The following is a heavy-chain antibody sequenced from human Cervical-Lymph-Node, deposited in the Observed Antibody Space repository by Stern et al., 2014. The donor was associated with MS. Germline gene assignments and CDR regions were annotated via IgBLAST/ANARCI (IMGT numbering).Heavy chain of an antibody. V-gene: IGHV4-31*01. CDR1: GASINSGTYY. CDR3: ARAYMTHHLLLFDS. Sequence: QLQLQESGPGLVKPSQTLSLTCTVSGASINSGTYYWTWIRQHPGKGLEWIGHIYNSASTFYNPSLRSQISMSVDTSTNQFSLSLTSVTAADTAMYYCARAYMTHHLLLFDSWGQGTLVTVSS. J-gene: IGHJ4*02. D-gene: IGHD1-14*01. CDR2: IYNSAST.